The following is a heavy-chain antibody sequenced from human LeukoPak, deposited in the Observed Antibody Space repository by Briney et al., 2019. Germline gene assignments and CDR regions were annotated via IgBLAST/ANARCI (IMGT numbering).Heavy chain of an antibody. CDR1: GGSISSGSYY. J-gene: IGHJ4*02. CDR2: IYTSGST. CDR3: ARGQYDSSGLLL. V-gene: IGHV4-61*02. D-gene: IGHD3-22*01. Sequence: SETLSLTCTVSGGSISSGSYYWSWIRQPAGKGLEWIGRIYTSGSTNYNPSLKSRVTISVDTSKNQFSLKLSSVTAADTAVYYCARGQYDSSGLLLWGQGTLVTVSS.